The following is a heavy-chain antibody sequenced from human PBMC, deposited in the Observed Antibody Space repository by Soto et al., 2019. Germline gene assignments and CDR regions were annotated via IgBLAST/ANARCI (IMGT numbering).Heavy chain of an antibody. CDR3: ARGVRGAYGLDI. CDR1: GFTFSSYW. V-gene: IGHV3-74*01. J-gene: IGHJ3*02. Sequence: EVQLVESGGNLVQPGGSLRLSCAASGFTFSSYWIHWVRQAPGKGLVWVSRINSDGSRTNYADSVKGRFTISRDNAKNTLYLQMNSLRAEETAVYYCARGVRGAYGLDIWGQGTMVTGSS. CDR2: INSDGSRT. D-gene: IGHD2-21*01.